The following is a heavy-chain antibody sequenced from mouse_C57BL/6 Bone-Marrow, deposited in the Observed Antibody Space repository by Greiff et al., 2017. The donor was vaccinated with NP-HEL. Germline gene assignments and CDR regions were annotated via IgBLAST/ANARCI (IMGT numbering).Heavy chain of an antibody. V-gene: IGHV10-1*01. J-gene: IGHJ3*01. D-gene: IGHD2-3*01. CDR2: ISSKSNNYAT. CDR3: GRAYDGYSAWFAY. Sequence: EVQLVESGGGLVQPKGSLKLSCAASGFSFNTYAMNWVRQAPGKGLEWVARISSKSNNYATYYADSVKDRFTISRDDSASMLYLQMNNLKTEDTAMYYCGRAYDGYSAWFAYWGQGTLVTVSA. CDR1: GFSFNTYA.